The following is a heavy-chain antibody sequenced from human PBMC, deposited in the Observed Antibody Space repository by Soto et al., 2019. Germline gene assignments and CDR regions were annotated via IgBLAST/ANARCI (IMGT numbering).Heavy chain of an antibody. J-gene: IGHJ6*02. D-gene: IGHD1-26*01. Sequence: PGGSLRLSCAASGFTFSSYAMHWVRQAPGKGLEWVAVISYDGSNKYYADSVKGRFTISRDNSKNTLYLQMNSLRAEDTAVYYCARTRGGSYKWGMDVWGQGTTVTVSS. CDR1: GFTFSSYA. V-gene: IGHV3-30-3*01. CDR3: ARTRGGSYKWGMDV. CDR2: ISYDGSNK.